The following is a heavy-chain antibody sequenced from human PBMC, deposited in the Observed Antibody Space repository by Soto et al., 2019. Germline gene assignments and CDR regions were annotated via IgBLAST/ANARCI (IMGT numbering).Heavy chain of an antibody. D-gene: IGHD5-18*01. CDR1: GYTFTGYY. V-gene: IGHV1-2*02. Sequence: GASVKVSCKASGYTFTGYYMHWVRQAPGQGLEWMGWINPNSGGTNYAQKFQGRVTMTRDTSISTAYMELSRLRSDDTAVYYCARAGPPRGYSYGYDYWGQGTLVTVSS. CDR2: INPNSGGT. J-gene: IGHJ4*02. CDR3: ARAGPPRGYSYGYDY.